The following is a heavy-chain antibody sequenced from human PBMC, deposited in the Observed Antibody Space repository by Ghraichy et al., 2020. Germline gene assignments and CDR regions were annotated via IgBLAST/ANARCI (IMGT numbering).Heavy chain of an antibody. Sequence: GGSRRLSCAASAFTFSDYPMSWVRQAPGKGLEWVALILHDGHNTYYTDSVKGRFSISRDTSRTTLYLQMNSLTPDDTAVYFCARGPYTSSSGVADYWGQGTLVTVSS. CDR2: ILHDGHNT. D-gene: IGHD6-6*01. J-gene: IGHJ4*02. V-gene: IGHV3-30-3*01. CDR3: ARGPYTSSSGVADY. CDR1: AFTFSDYP.